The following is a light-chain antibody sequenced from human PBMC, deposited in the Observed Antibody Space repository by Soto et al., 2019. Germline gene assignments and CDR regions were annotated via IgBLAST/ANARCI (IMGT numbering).Light chain of an antibody. V-gene: IGLV4-69*01. CDR3: QTWDTGARVV. CDR1: SGHSSYA. J-gene: IGLJ2*01. Sequence: QPVLTQSPSASASLGASVKLTCTLSSGHSSYAIAWHQQQPEQGPRYLMKLSSDGSHSKGDGIPDRFSGSSSGAERYLTISSLQSEDEADYYCQTWDTGARVVFGGGTKRTVL. CDR2: LSSDGSH.